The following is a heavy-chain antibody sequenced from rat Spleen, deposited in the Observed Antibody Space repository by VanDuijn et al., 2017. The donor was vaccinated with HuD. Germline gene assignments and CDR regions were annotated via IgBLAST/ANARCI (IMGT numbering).Heavy chain of an antibody. CDR3: ARSSYYYTRYILRDVMDV. CDR2: INKDSSTI. V-gene: IGHV4-2*01. Sequence: EVKLVESGGGLVQPGRSLKLSCAASGFNFNDYWMGWVRQAPGKGLEWIGEINKDSSTINYTPSLKDKFTISRDNDQNTLYLQMSKLGSEDTTSYYCARSSYYYTRYILRDVMDVGGQGASVTVSS. CDR1: GFNFNDYW. J-gene: IGHJ4*01. D-gene: IGHD1-2*01.